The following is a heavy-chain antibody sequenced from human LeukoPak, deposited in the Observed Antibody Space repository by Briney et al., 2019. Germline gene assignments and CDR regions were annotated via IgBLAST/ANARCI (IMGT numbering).Heavy chain of an antibody. V-gene: IGHV1-18*01. Sequence: ASVKVSCKASGYTFTSYGISWVRQAPGQGLEWMGWISAYNGNTNYAQKLQGRVNMTTDTSTSTAYMELRSLRSDDTAVYYCARVWDDYVWGSYRPRWFDPWGQGTLVTVSS. J-gene: IGHJ5*02. CDR1: GYTFTSYG. D-gene: IGHD3-16*02. CDR2: ISAYNGNT. CDR3: ARVWDDYVWGSYRPRWFDP.